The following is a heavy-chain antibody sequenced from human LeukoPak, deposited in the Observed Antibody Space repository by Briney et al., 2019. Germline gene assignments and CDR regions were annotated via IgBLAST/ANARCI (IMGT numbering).Heavy chain of an antibody. D-gene: IGHD3-22*01. Sequence: SETLSLTCTVSGGSISSYYWSWIRQPAGKGLEWIGRIYTSGSTNYNPSLKSRVTMSVDTSKNQFSLKLSSVTAADTAVYYCARDSYYYDSSGKGGHFDYWGQGTLVTVSS. J-gene: IGHJ4*02. V-gene: IGHV4-4*07. CDR1: GGSISSYY. CDR3: ARDSYYYDSSGKGGHFDY. CDR2: IYTSGST.